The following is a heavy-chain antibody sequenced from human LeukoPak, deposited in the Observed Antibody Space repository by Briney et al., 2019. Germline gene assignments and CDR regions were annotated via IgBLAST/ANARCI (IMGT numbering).Heavy chain of an antibody. D-gene: IGHD4-17*01. J-gene: IGHJ3*02. Sequence: GGSLRLSCAASGFTFSSYSMNWVRQAPGKGLEWVSYISSSSSTIYYADSVKGRFTISRDNAKNSLYLQMNSLRDEDTAVYYCARGDYGDYEDAFDIWGQGTMVTVSS. CDR1: GFTFSSYS. CDR2: ISSSSSTI. CDR3: ARGDYGDYEDAFDI. V-gene: IGHV3-48*02.